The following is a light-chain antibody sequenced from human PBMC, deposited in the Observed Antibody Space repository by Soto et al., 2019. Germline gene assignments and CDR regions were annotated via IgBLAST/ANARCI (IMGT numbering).Light chain of an antibody. CDR3: RAYDNSLNGWL. V-gene: IGLV1-40*01. CDR2: YNN. Sequence: QSVLTQPPSVSGAPGQRVTISCTGGASNIGLDYDVHWYQQLPGAAPKLLIYYNNNRPSGVPDRFSGSKSGASASLAITGLQAEDEADYYCRAYDNSLNGWLFGGGTKVTVL. CDR1: ASNIGLDYD. J-gene: IGLJ3*02.